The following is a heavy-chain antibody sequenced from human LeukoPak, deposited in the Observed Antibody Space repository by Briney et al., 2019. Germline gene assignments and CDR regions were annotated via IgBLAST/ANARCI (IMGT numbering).Heavy chain of an antibody. CDR1: GGSFSGYY. CDR2: IKHSGST. D-gene: IGHD6-19*01. V-gene: IGHV4-34*01. CDR3: ARGKSSGWFDY. Sequence: SETLSLTRAVYGGSFSGYYWSWLRQPPGKGLEWIGEIKHSGSTNYNPSLKSRVTISVDTSKNQFSLKLSSVTAADTAVYYCARGKSSGWFDYWGQGTLVTVSS. J-gene: IGHJ4*02.